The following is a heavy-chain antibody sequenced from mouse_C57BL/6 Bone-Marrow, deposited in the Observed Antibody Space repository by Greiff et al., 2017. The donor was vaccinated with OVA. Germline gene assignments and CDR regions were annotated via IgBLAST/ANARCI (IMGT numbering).Heavy chain of an antibody. CDR2: IYPRDGST. CDR3: ARRLGRGSIDY. CDR1: GYTFTSYD. D-gene: IGHD4-1*01. V-gene: IGHV1-85*01. Sequence: VQLQQSGPELVKPGASVKLSCKASGYTFTSYDINWVQQRPGQGLEWIGWIYPRDGSTTYNEKFKGKATLTVDTSSSTAYMELHSLTSEDSAVYFCARRLGRGSIDYWGQGTTLTVSS. J-gene: IGHJ2*01.